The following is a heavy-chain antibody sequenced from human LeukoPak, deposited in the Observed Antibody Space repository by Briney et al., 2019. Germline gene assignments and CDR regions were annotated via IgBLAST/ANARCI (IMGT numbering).Heavy chain of an antibody. Sequence: RASVKVSCKASGYTFTDYYMHWVRQAPGQGLEWMGWINPNSGGTNYAQKFQGRVTMTRDTSISTAYMELSRLRSDDTAVYYCARVSVYYYDSSGYGPFDYWGQGTLVTVSS. CDR3: ARVSVYYYDSSGYGPFDY. J-gene: IGHJ4*02. CDR1: GYTFTDYY. CDR2: INPNSGGT. V-gene: IGHV1-2*02. D-gene: IGHD3-22*01.